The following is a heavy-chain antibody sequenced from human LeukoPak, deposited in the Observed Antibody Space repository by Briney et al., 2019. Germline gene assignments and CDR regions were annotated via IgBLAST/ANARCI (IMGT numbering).Heavy chain of an antibody. V-gene: IGHV4-34*01. Sequence: TSETLSLTCAVYGGSFSGYYWSWIRQPPGKGLEWIGEINHSGSTNYNPSLKSRVTISVDTSKNQFSLKLSSVTAADTAVYYCARGPQQQLVLWFDPWGQGTLVTVSS. J-gene: IGHJ5*02. CDR1: GGSFSGYY. D-gene: IGHD6-13*01. CDR2: INHSGST. CDR3: ARGPQQQLVLWFDP.